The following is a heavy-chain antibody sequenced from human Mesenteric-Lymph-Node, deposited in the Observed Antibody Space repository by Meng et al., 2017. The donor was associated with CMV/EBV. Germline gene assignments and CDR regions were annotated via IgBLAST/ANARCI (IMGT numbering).Heavy chain of an antibody. CDR1: GYTFSSYW. V-gene: IGHV3-7*03. D-gene: IGHD3-22*01. Sequence: GGSLRLSCAVSGYTFSSYWLAWVRQSPGKGLEWVANINRDGSEEYYVDSVKGRFTTSRDNAMRSLNLQMNSLRAEDTAVYYCARDQSLSYYDSSRPGLYFFDYWGQGALVTVSS. J-gene: IGHJ4*02. CDR2: INRDGSEE. CDR3: ARDQSLSYYDSSRPGLYFFDY.